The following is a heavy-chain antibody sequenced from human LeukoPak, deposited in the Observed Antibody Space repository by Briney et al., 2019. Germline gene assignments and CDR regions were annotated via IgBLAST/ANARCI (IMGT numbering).Heavy chain of an antibody. V-gene: IGHV1-18*01. J-gene: IGHJ4*02. CDR2: ISAYNGNI. CDR1: GYTFRNYG. D-gene: IGHD1-26*01. CDR3: ARGGGRDSGRENDF. Sequence: ASVKVSCTASGYTFRNYGIIWVRQAPGQRLEYMGWISAYNGNINYAQNFQGRVTMTTDTSTNTVYMELRSLGSDDTAMYYCARGGGRDSGRENDFWGQGTLVTVSS.